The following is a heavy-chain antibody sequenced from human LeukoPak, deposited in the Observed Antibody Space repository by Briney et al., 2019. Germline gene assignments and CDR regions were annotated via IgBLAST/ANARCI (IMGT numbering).Heavy chain of an antibody. CDR1: GFPFSDYD. V-gene: IGHV3-13*01. CDR3: ARAHVGAGLAFDI. Sequence: GGALRLSCVVSGFPFSDYDMHWVRPGAGKGLAWVSAISIGGDTYYPGSVKGRFSISRENARNSFYLQMNNLRVGDTAIYYCARAHVGAGLAFDIWGQGTMVTVSS. J-gene: IGHJ3*02. D-gene: IGHD1-26*01. CDR2: ISIGGDT.